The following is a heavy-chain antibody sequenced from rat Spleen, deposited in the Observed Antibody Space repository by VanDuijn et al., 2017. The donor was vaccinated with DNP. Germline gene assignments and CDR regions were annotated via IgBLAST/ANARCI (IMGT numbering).Heavy chain of an antibody. J-gene: IGHJ4*01. CDR2: ISPSGGST. V-gene: IGHV5-25*01. CDR1: GFTFSNYD. CDR3: ARDGGYPTLYYYAMDD. D-gene: IGHD1-11*01. Sequence: EVQLVESGGGLVQPGRSLKLSCAASGFTFSNYDMAWVRQAPTKGLEWVASISPSGGSTYYRDSVKGRFTVSRDNAKSSLYLQMDSRRSEDTATYYCARDGGYPTLYYYAMDDWGQGTSVTVSS.